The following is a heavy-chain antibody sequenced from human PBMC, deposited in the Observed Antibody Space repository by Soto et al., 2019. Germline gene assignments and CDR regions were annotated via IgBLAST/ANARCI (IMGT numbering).Heavy chain of an antibody. V-gene: IGHV4-31*03. CDR3: ARVVEQQLASPFDY. CDR1: GGSISSGGYY. Sequence: SETLSLTCTVSGGSISSGGYYWSWIRQHPGKGLEWIGYIYYSGSTYYNPSLKSRVTISVDTSKNQFSLKLSSVTAAVTVVYYCARVVEQQLASPFDYWGQGTLVTVSS. J-gene: IGHJ4*02. CDR2: IYYSGST. D-gene: IGHD6-13*01.